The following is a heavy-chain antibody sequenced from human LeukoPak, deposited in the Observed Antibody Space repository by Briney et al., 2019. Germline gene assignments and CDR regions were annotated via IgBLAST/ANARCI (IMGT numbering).Heavy chain of an antibody. D-gene: IGHD2-15*01. CDR1: GFTVSSNY. Sequence: PGGSLRLSCAASGFTVSSNYMNWFRQAPGKGLEWVSSISSSGSTIYYADSVKGRFIISRDNAKNSLYLQMNSLRAEDTAVYYCATPPGRYCSGGSCFATLFDYWGQGTLVTVSS. J-gene: IGHJ4*02. CDR2: ISSSGSTI. V-gene: IGHV3-11*01. CDR3: ATPPGRYCSGGSCFATLFDY.